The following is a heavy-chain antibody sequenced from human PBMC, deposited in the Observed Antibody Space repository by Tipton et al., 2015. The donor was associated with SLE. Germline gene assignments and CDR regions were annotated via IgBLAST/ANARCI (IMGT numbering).Heavy chain of an antibody. J-gene: IGHJ6*02. CDR1: GGSFSGYY. D-gene: IGHD3-3*01. CDR3: ARLRISGVLTGFYEYGMDV. V-gene: IGHV4-34*01. CDR2: ITHSGSS. Sequence: TLSLTCVVHGGSFSGYYWSWIRQPPGKGLEWIGEITHSGSSNPNPPLKSRVTMSVDTSKNQFSLNLTSVTAADTAVYYCARLRISGVLTGFYEYGMDVWGQGTAVTVSS.